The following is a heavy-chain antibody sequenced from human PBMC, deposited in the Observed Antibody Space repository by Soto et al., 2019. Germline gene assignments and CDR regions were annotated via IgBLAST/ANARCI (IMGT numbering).Heavy chain of an antibody. CDR2: IDPSDSYT. CDR1: GYSFTSYW. D-gene: IGHD6-19*01. Sequence: PGESLKISCKGSGYSFTSYWISWVRQMPGKGLEWMGRIDPSDSYTYYSPSFQGHVTISAGKSISTAYLQWSSLKASDTAMYYCARHPAQGSGWYQGVDYWGQGTLVTVSS. V-gene: IGHV5-10-1*01. CDR3: ARHPAQGSGWYQGVDY. J-gene: IGHJ4*02.